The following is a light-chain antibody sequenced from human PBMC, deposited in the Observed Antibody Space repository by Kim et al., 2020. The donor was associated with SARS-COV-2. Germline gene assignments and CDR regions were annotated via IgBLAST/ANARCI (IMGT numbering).Light chain of an antibody. CDR2: AAS. CDR3: QQYNDCPT. CDR1: QRLNSN. Sequence: SVSPGETATLSCRASQRLNSNLAWYQQKPGQAPRLLIYAASTRATGIPARFSGSGTATEFTLTISSLRSEDFAVYYCQQYNDCPTFGQGTKVDIK. V-gene: IGKV3-15*01. J-gene: IGKJ1*01.